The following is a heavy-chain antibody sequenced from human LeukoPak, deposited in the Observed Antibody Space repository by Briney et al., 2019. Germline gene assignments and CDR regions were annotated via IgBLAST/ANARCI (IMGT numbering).Heavy chain of an antibody. CDR2: ISTSSSYI. J-gene: IGHJ4*02. Sequence: GGSLRLSCAASGFTFSNHNMNWVRQAPGKGLEWVSSISTSSSYIYYADSVKGRFTISRDNAKNSLYLQMNSLRAEDTAVYYCARDGGYSYGFDYWGQGTLVTVSS. CDR1: GFTFSNHN. CDR3: ARDGGYSYGFDY. V-gene: IGHV3-21*01. D-gene: IGHD5-18*01.